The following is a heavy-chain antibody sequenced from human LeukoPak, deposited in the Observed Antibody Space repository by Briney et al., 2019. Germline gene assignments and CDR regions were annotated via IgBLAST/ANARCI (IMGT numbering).Heavy chain of an antibody. D-gene: IGHD1-1*01. CDR3: AKNETERGWFDP. CDR1: GGSISSSSYY. Sequence: SETLSLTCTVSGGSISSSSYYWGWIRQPPGKGLEWLGSIYYSGSTHYNPSLKSRITISVDTSKNHFSLKLSSVTAADTAVYYCAKNETERGWFDPWGQGTLVTVSS. V-gene: IGHV4-39*02. J-gene: IGHJ5*02. CDR2: IYYSGST.